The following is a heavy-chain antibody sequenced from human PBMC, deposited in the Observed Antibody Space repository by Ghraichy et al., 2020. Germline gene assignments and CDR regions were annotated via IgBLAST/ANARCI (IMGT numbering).Heavy chain of an antibody. Sequence: GGSLRLSCAASGFNFRSYGMHWVRQAPGKGLEWVAVISYDGSNKYYADSVKGRFTISRDNSKNTLYLQMNSLRAEDTAVYYCAKDRYGGTNYFDYWGQGTLVTVSS. J-gene: IGHJ4*02. CDR2: ISYDGSNK. D-gene: IGHD4-23*01. CDR1: GFNFRSYG. V-gene: IGHV3-30*18. CDR3: AKDRYGGTNYFDY.